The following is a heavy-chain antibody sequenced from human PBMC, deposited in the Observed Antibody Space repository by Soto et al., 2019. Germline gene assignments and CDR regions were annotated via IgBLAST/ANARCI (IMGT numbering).Heavy chain of an antibody. CDR2: IWYDGSNK. J-gene: IGHJ6*02. V-gene: IGHV3-33*01. CDR1: GFTFSSYG. Sequence: GGSLRLSCAASGFTFSSYGMHWVRQAPGKGLEWVAVIWYDGSNKYYADSVKGRFTISRDNSKNTLYLQMNSLRAEDTAVYYCARDMIDNGYYYGSGSLPYYYYYYGMDVWGQGTTVTVSS. D-gene: IGHD3-10*01. CDR3: ARDMIDNGYYYGSGSLPYYYYYYGMDV.